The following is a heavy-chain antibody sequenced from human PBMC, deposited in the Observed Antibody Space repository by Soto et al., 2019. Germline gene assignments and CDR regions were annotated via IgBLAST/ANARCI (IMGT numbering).Heavy chain of an antibody. CDR1: GFTVSSNY. J-gene: IGHJ5*02. Sequence: EVQLVESGGGLVQPGGSLRLSCAASGFTVSSNYMSWVRQAPGKGLEWVSVIYSGGSTYYADSVKCRFTISRDNSKNTLYLQMNSLRAEDTAVYYCARDSGNDGGNWFDPWGQGTLVTVSS. D-gene: IGHD1-1*01. V-gene: IGHV3-66*01. CDR2: IYSGGST. CDR3: ARDSGNDGGNWFDP.